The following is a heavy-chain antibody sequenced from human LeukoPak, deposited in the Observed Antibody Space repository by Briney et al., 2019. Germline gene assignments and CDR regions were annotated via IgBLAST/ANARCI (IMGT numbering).Heavy chain of an antibody. V-gene: IGHV1-2*02. J-gene: IGHJ4*02. CDR2: INPNSGGT. CDR1: GYTFTDYY. Sequence: ASVKVSCKASGYTFTDYYVHWVRQAPGQGLEWMGWINPNSGGTNYAQKFQGRVTMTRDTSTSTVYMELNSLTSDDTAVYYCARVPHRYGDYGGVDYWGQGTLVTVSS. CDR3: ARVPHRYGDYGGVDY. D-gene: IGHD4-17*01.